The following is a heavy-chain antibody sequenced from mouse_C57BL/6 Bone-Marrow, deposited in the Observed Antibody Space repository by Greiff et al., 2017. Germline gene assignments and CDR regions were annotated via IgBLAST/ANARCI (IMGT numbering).Heavy chain of an antibody. V-gene: IGHV3-6*01. J-gene: IGHJ1*03. CDR2: ISYDGSN. CDR1: GYSITSGYY. CDR3: ARVYYWYFDV. Sequence: VQLQQSGPGLVKPSQSLSLTCSVTGYSITSGYYWNWIRQFPGNKLEWMGYISYDGSNNYNPSLKNRISITRDTSKNQFFLKLNSVTTEDTATYYCARVYYWYFDVWGTGTTVTVS.